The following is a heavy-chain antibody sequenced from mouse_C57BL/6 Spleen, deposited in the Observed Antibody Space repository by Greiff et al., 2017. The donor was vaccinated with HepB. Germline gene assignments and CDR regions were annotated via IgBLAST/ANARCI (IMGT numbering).Heavy chain of an antibody. CDR1: GYTFTDYN. V-gene: IGHV1-18*01. J-gene: IGHJ4*01. Sequence: EVQVVESGPELVKPGASVKIPCKASGYTFTDYNMDWVKQSHGKSLEWIGDINPNNGGTIYNQKFKGKATLTVDKSSSTAYMELRSLTSEDTAVYYCARFYSHYYAMDYWGQGTSVTVSS. CDR2: INPNNGGT. D-gene: IGHD2-1*01. CDR3: ARFYSHYYAMDY.